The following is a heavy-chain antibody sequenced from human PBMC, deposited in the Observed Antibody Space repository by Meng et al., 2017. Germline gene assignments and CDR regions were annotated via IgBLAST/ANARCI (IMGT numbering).Heavy chain of an antibody. CDR2: ISSSSSYR. CDR3: ARDANLYCSSTSCYAGDY. CDR1: EFTFSSYS. J-gene: IGHJ4*02. V-gene: IGHV3-21*01. Sequence: GESLKISCASSEFTFSSYSMNWDRQAPGKGLERVSFISSSSSYRYYADSVKDRFTISRDNAKNSLYQQMNSRRAEDTAVYYCARDANLYCSSTSCYAGDYWGQGTLVTVSS. D-gene: IGHD2-2*01.